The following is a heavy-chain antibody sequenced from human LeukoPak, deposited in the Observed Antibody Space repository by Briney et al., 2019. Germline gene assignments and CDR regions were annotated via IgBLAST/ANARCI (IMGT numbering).Heavy chain of an antibody. D-gene: IGHD6-13*01. J-gene: IGHJ4*02. Sequence: GGSLRLSCAASGFTFTCCWMSWVRQTPGKGLEWVASIKQDGGEKFYADSVKGRFTISRDNAKNSLYLQLNSLRAEDTAVYYCARRGGSSWYRIHYWGQGTLVTVSS. CDR3: ARRGGSSWYRIHY. CDR1: GFTFTCCW. V-gene: IGHV3-7*01. CDR2: IKQDGGEK.